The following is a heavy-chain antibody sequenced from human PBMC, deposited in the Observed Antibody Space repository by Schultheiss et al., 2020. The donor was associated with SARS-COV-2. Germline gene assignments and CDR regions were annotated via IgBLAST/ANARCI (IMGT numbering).Heavy chain of an antibody. J-gene: IGHJ5*02. V-gene: IGHV4-38-2*02. CDR3: ARDATRGFDP. Sequence: SETLSLTCTVSGYSISSGYYWGWIRQPPGKGLEWIGSIYTSGSTNYNPSLKSRVTMSVDTSKNQFSLKLSSVTAADTAVYYCARDATRGFDPWGQGTLVTVSS. CDR2: IYTSGST. D-gene: IGHD5-24*01. CDR1: GYSISSGYY.